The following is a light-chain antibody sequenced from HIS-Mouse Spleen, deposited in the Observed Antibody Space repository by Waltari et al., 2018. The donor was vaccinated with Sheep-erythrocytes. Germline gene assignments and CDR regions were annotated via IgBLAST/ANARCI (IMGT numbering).Light chain of an antibody. J-gene: IGLJ3*02. CDR2: GNS. V-gene: IGLV1-40*01. CDR1: SSNIGAGYD. Sequence: QSVLTQPPSVSGAPGQRVTISCTGSSSNIGAGYDVHWYQQLPGTAPNLLIYGNSNRPSGVPDRFAGSKSGTSASLAITGLQAEDEADYYCQSYDSSLSGWVFGGGTNLTVL. CDR3: QSYDSSLSGWV.